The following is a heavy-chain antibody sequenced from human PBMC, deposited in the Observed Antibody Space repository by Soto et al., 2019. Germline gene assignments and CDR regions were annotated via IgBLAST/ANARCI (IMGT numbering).Heavy chain of an antibody. V-gene: IGHV1-69*01. CDR2: IIPVSGAA. Sequence: QVQLVQSGAEVKKPGSSVKVSCKASGGTFGSYAFSWVRQAPGQGLEWMGGIIPVSGAAHYAQKFQGRVTITEDESTHTAYMELSSLTSQDTAVYYWATSLGCRSTSCTLDYWGRGTRVIVSS. D-gene: IGHD2-2*01. CDR1: GGTFGSYA. CDR3: ATSLGCRSTSCTLDY. J-gene: IGHJ4*02.